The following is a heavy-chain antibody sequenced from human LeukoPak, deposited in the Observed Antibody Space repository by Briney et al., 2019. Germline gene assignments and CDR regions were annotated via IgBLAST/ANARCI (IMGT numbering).Heavy chain of an antibody. V-gene: IGHV4-39*07. CDR2: ISYSGST. Sequence: SETLSLTCTVSGGSISSSRYYWGWIRQPPGKGLEWIGSISYSGSTYYNPSLKSRVTISVDTSKNQFSLKLSSVTAADTAVYYCARLTTYDAFDIWGQGTMVTVSS. D-gene: IGHD4-11*01. CDR1: GGSISSSRYY. CDR3: ARLTTYDAFDI. J-gene: IGHJ3*02.